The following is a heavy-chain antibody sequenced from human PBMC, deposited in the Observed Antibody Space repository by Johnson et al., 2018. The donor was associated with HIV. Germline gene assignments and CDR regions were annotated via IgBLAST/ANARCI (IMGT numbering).Heavy chain of an antibody. Sequence: VQLVESGGGVVQPGRSLRLSCAASGFSFSNYAMHWVRQAPGKGLEWVANIKQDGSEKYYVDSVKGRFTISRDNAKNSLYLQMNSLRAEDTAVYYCARALGLVVCAFAIWGQGTMVTVSS. CDR2: IKQDGSEK. V-gene: IGHV3-7*03. CDR3: ARALGLVVCAFAI. CDR1: GFSFSNYA. D-gene: IGHD2-15*01. J-gene: IGHJ3*02.